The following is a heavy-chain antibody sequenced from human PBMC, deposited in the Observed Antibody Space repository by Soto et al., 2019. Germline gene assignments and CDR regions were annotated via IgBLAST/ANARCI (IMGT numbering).Heavy chain of an antibody. V-gene: IGHV5-51*01. CDR2: IYPGDSDT. CDR1: GYSFTSYW. Sequence: PGESLKISCKGSGYSFTSYWIGWVRQMPGKGLEWMGIIYPGDSDTRYSPSFQGQVTISRDNAYNSLYLQMNSLRAEDTAVYYCARGWLRDPWMYWGQGTLVTVSS. D-gene: IGHD5-12*01. CDR3: ARGWLRDPWMY. J-gene: IGHJ4*02.